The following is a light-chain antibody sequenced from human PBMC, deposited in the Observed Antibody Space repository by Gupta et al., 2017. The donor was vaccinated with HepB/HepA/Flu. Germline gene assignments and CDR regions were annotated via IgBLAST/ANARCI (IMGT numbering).Light chain of an antibody. CDR1: QSINSN. Sequence: EIVMTQSPGTLSLSPGERATLSCRASQSINSNLAWYQQKPGQDPRLLIYDASTRATGIPARFSGSGSGTEFTLTISSLQSEDFAVYYCQQYSNWTPLTFGGGTKVEIK. V-gene: IGKV3-15*01. CDR3: QQYSNWTPLT. CDR2: DAS. J-gene: IGKJ4*01.